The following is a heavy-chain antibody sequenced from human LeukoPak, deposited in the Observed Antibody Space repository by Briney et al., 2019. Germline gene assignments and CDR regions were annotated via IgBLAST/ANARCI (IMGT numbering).Heavy chain of an antibody. CDR3: ARVVVVVAAPSFDY. V-gene: IGHV4-34*01. J-gene: IGHJ4*02. D-gene: IGHD2-15*01. Sequence: SEILSLTCAVYGGSFSGYYWSWIRQPPGKGLEWIGEINHSGSTNYNPSLKSRVTISVDTSKNQFSLKLSSVTAADTAVYYCARVVVVVAAPSFDYWGQGTLVTVSS. CDR2: INHSGST. CDR1: GGSFSGYY.